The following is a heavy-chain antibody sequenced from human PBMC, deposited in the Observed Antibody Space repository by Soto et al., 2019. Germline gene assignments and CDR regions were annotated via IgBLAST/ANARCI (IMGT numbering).Heavy chain of an antibody. Sequence: GASVKVSCKASGYTFSDYYMHWVRQAPGQGLEWMGYINPDGGDTTYAQNLQGRVTMTRDTSISTAYMELTRLTSDDTAMYYCARINFYDSMGDGSSSAPGGQGTLVTVSS. V-gene: IGHV1-2*02. CDR1: GYTFSDYY. CDR2: INPDGGDT. D-gene: IGHD3-22*01. J-gene: IGHJ5*02. CDR3: ARINFYDSMGDGSSSAP.